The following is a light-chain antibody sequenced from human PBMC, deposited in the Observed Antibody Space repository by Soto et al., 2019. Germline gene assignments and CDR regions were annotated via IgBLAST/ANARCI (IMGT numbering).Light chain of an antibody. J-gene: IGKJ5*01. CDR1: QSVSTY. CDR2: DVS. Sequence: EIVLRQSPATLSLSPGDRATLSCRASQSVSTYLAWYQQKPGQAPRLLIYDVSNRATGIPARFSGSGSGTDFTLTISSLEPEDFAVYYCQQRSSWPPTTFGQGTRLEIK. CDR3: QQRSSWPPTT. V-gene: IGKV3-11*01.